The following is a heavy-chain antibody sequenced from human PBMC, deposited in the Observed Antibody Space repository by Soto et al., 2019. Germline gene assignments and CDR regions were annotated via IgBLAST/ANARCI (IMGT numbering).Heavy chain of an antibody. V-gene: IGHV1-8*01. J-gene: IGHJ4*02. CDR2: INPTSEYT. CDR3: ARQVLPGYSSD. Sequence: ASVKVSCKASGYTFTSYDINWVRQAPGQGLEWVGWINPTSEYTAHAQKFQGRVTLTREISTATAYMELSSLTSEDTAVYFCARQVLPGYSSDRGPGIQVTVSS. D-gene: IGHD2-15*01. CDR1: GYTFTSYD.